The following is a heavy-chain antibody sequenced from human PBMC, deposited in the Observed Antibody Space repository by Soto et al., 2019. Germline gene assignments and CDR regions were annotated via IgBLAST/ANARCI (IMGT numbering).Heavy chain of an antibody. Sequence: QVQLVESGGGVVQPGRSLRLSCAASGFTFSSYGMHWVRQAPGKGLEWVAVIWYDGSNKYYADSVKGRFTISRDNSKNTLYLQMNSLRAEDTAVYYCARDHAGYYPENPYFDYWGQGTLVTVSS. D-gene: IGHD3-9*01. CDR1: GFTFSSYG. J-gene: IGHJ4*02. CDR2: IWYDGSNK. CDR3: ARDHAGYYPENPYFDY. V-gene: IGHV3-33*01.